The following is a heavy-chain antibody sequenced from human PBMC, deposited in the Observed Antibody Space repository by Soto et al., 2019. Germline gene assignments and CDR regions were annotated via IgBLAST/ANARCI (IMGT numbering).Heavy chain of an antibody. CDR2: IYHTGTT. CDR3: ATSSGSAYGLDV. Sequence: XETLSLTCAVSAGSISTTNWYVWVRQPPGMGLEWIGEIYHTGTTTYNPSLKSRVTMSVDTSKNQFSLRLSFVTAAGTAVYYCATSSGSAYGLDVWGQGATVTVSS. V-gene: IGHV4-4*02. D-gene: IGHD3-10*01. J-gene: IGHJ6*02. CDR1: AGSISTTNW.